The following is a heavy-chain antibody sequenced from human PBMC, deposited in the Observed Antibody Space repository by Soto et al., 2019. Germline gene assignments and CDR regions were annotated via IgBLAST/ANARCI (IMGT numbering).Heavy chain of an antibody. CDR3: AKGKYGRPHLYYYGMDV. CDR1: GFTFSSYG. V-gene: IGHV3-30*18. CDR2: ISYDGSNK. J-gene: IGHJ6*02. Sequence: QVQLVESGGGVVQPGRSLRLSCAASGFTFSSYGMHWVRQAPGKGLEWVAVISYDGSNKYYADSVKGRFTISRDNSKNTLYLQMNSLRAEDTAVYYCAKGKYGRPHLYYYGMDVWGQGTTVTVSS. D-gene: IGHD2-2*01.